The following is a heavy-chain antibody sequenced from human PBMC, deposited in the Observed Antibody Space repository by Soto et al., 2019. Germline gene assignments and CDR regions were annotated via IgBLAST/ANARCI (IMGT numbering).Heavy chain of an antibody. CDR1: GYTFTSYG. D-gene: IGHD3-22*01. CDR3: ARDREDYYDSSGYYPYLDY. CDR2: ISAYNGNT. Sequence: ASVKVSCKASGYTFTSYGISWVRQAPGQGLEWMGWISAYNGNTNYAQKLQGRVTITADESTSTAYMELSSLRSEDTAVYYCARDREDYYDSSGYYPYLDYWGQGTLVTVSS. V-gene: IGHV1-18*01. J-gene: IGHJ4*02.